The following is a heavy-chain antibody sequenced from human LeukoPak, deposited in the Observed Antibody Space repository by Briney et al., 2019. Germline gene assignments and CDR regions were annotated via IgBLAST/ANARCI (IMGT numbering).Heavy chain of an antibody. CDR3: ARAEMATITYPDY. J-gene: IGHJ4*02. Sequence: PGGSLRLSCAASGFSFSNYWMSWVRQAPGKGLEWVASISENGRAKPYVASVRGRFTISRDNAKNSLYLQMNSLRAEDTAVYYCARAEMATITYPDYWGQGTPVTVSS. D-gene: IGHD5-24*01. V-gene: IGHV3-7*01. CDR2: ISENGRAK. CDR1: GFSFSNYW.